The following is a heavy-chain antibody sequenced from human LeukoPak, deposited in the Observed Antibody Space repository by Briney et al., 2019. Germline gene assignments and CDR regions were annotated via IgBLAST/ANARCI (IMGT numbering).Heavy chain of an antibody. CDR3: ARDEARYSSGYYPNWFDP. D-gene: IGHD3-22*01. CDR2: ISGYNGYT. Sequence: ASVTVSCKASGYTFTSYGISWVRQAPGQGLEGMGWISGYNGYTHYANNHQGRVTMTTDTSTSTAYMELRSLRSDDTAVYYCARDEARYSSGYYPNWFDPWGQGTLVTVSS. V-gene: IGHV1-18*01. J-gene: IGHJ5*02. CDR1: GYTFTSYG.